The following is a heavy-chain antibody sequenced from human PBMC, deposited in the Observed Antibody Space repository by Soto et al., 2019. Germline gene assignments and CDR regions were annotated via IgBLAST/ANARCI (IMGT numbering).Heavy chain of an antibody. CDR3: ARSSNYETGRYDP. CDR1: GYSFTSHW. Sequence: GESLKISCKGSGYSFTSHWIGWVRQLPGKGLEWMGIIYPSDSDTRYSPSFQGQVTISVDKSISTAYLQWSSLKASDNAMYYCARSSNYETGRYDPRAQRNPVTVSS. J-gene: IGHJ5*02. D-gene: IGHD3-22*01. V-gene: IGHV5-51*01. CDR2: IYPSDSDT.